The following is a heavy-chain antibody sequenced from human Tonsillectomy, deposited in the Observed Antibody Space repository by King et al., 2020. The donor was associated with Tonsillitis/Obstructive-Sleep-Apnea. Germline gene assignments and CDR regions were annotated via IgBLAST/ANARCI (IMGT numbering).Heavy chain of an antibody. CDR2: IYYSGST. CDR3: ARMARGIVVDAFLDY. D-gene: IGHD3-22*01. CDR1: GYSISSSNW. J-gene: IGHJ4*02. Sequence: QLQESGPGLVKPSDTLSLTCAVSGYSISSSNWCGWIRQPPGKGLEWIGYIYYSGSTYYNPSLKSRVTMSVDTSKNQFSLKLSSVTAVDTAVYYCARMARGIVVDAFLDYWGQGTLVTVSS. V-gene: IGHV4-28*01.